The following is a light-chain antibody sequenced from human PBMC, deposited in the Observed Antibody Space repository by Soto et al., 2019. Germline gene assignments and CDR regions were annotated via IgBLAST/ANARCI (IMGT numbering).Light chain of an antibody. CDR3: GTWDSSLSAVV. Sequence: QSALTQPPSVSAAPGQKVTIACSGRSSNIGNNYVSWYQQLPGTAPKLLIYDNNKRPSGIPDRFSGSKSGTSATLGITGLQTGDEAEYYCGTWDSSLSAVVFGGGTKLTVL. CDR2: DNN. V-gene: IGLV1-51*01. CDR1: SSNIGNNY. J-gene: IGLJ2*01.